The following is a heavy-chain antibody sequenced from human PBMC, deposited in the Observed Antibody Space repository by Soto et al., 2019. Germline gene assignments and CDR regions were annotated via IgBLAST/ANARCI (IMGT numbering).Heavy chain of an antibody. CDR2: IIPIFGTA. D-gene: IGHD3-22*01. Sequence: QVQLVQSGAEVKKPGSSVKVSCKASGGTFSSSSISWVRQAPGQGLEWMGGIIPIFGTANYTQKFQGRVTMTADESTSTAYRGLGSMSSDVTAAYYCASPIRYYYERGGQSAWFDPWGQGTLVTVSS. CDR1: GGTFSSSS. CDR3: ASPIRYYYERGGQSAWFDP. V-gene: IGHV1-69*12. J-gene: IGHJ5*02.